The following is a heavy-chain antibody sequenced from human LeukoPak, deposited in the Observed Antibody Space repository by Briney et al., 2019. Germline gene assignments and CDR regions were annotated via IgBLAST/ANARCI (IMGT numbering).Heavy chain of an antibody. CDR2: IKQDGSEK. D-gene: IGHD3-10*01. J-gene: IGHJ6*03. CDR3: ARIAAMIRGDYYFYYMDV. CDR1: GFTFSSYW. Sequence: PGGSLRLSCAASGFTFSSYWMSWVRQAPGKGLEWVANIKQDGSEKYYVDSVKGRFTISRDNAKNSLNLQMNSLSAEDTAVYYCARIAAMIRGDYYFYYMDVWGKGTTVTISS. V-gene: IGHV3-7*01.